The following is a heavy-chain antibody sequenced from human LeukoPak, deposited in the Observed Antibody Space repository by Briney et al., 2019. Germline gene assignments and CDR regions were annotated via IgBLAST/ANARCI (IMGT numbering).Heavy chain of an antibody. Sequence: SETLSLTCTVSGGSISSSSYYWGWIRQPPGKGLEWIGSIYYSGSTYYNPSLKSRVTTSVDTSKNEFSLKLTSVTAADTAVYFCARWTDCGGDCHILDHWGQGILVTVSS. V-gene: IGHV4-39*07. CDR3: ARWTDCGGDCHILDH. CDR2: IYYSGST. D-gene: IGHD2-21*02. CDR1: GGSISSSSYY. J-gene: IGHJ4*02.